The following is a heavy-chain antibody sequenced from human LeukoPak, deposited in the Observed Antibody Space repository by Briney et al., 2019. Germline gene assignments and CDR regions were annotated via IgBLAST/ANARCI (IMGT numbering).Heavy chain of an antibody. J-gene: IGHJ4*02. CDR2: IYYSGST. Sequence: TLSLTCIVSGGSISSGDYYWSWIRQPPGKGLEWIGYIYYSGSTYYNPSLKSRVTISVDTSKNQFSLKLSSVTAADTAVYYCVGMGWLQSTLFDYWGQGTLVTVSS. CDR1: GGSISSGDYY. V-gene: IGHV4-30-4*01. D-gene: IGHD5-24*01. CDR3: VGMGWLQSTLFDY.